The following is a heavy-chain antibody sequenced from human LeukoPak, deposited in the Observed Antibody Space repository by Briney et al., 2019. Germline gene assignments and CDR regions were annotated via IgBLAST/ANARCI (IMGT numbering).Heavy chain of an antibody. D-gene: IGHD3-22*01. V-gene: IGHV4-39*01. CDR3: ARRSRSSGYDY. CDR2: IYYSGST. CDR1: GGSISSSSYY. J-gene: IGHJ4*02. Sequence: SETLSLTCTASGGSISSSSYYWGWIRQPPGKGLEWIGSIYYSGSTYYNPSLKSRVTISVDTSKNQFSLKLSSVTAADTAVYYCARRSRSSGYDYWGQGTLVTVSS.